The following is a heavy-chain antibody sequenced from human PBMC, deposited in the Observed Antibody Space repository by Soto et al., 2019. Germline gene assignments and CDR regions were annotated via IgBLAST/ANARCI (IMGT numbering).Heavy chain of an antibody. V-gene: IGHV3-33*01. J-gene: IGHJ5*02. D-gene: IGHD2-2*01. CDR1: GFTFRNHG. CDR3: ARDLGWPAARFDP. CDR2: IWYDGSEK. Sequence: GGSLRLSCAASGFTFRNHGMHWVRLAPGKGLEWVAVIWYDGSEKYYADSVKGRFTISRDNSKNTLYLQMSSLRGEDTAVYYCARDLGWPAARFDPWGQGTLVTVS.